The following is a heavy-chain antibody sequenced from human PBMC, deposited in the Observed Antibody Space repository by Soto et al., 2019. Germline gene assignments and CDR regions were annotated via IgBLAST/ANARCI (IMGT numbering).Heavy chain of an antibody. CDR3: ARSYGSGSYFDYYYGMDV. CDR1: GYSISSDYY. V-gene: IGHV4-38-2*01. J-gene: IGHJ6*02. CDR2: IYHSGST. Sequence: PSETLSLTCAVSGYSISSDYYWGWIRQPPGKGLEWIGSIYHSGSTYYNPSLKSRVTISVDTSKNQFSLKLSSVTAADTAVYYCARSYGSGSYFDYYYGMDVWGQGTTVTDSS. D-gene: IGHD3-10*01.